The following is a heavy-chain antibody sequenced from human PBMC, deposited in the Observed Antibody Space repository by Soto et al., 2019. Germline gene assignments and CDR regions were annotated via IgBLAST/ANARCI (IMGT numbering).Heavy chain of an antibody. V-gene: IGHV1-3*02. CDR1: GYTFRSYG. D-gene: IGHD3-16*02. J-gene: IGHJ6*02. CDR2: SNGGNGFT. Sequence: QVQLVQSGAEVRTPGASVKISCKASGYTFRSYGVQWVRQAPGQSLEWVGWSNGGNGFTKYSQELQDRVTITRDTAASTIYMELRGLTSGDTAVYYCARLSYRDALDVWGQGTTVTVSS. CDR3: ARLSYRDALDV.